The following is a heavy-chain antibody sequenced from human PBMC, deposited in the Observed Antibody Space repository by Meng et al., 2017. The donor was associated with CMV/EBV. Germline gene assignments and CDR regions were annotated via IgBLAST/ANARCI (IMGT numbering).Heavy chain of an antibody. CDR3: AGGRVGYDILTGSTYYYYYGMDV. Sequence: GSLRLSCAVYGGSLSGYYWSWIRQPPGKGLEWIGEINHSGSTNYNQSLKSRVTISVDTSKNQFSLKLSSVTAADTAVYYCAGGRVGYDILTGSTYYYYYGMDVWGQGTTVTVSS. CDR2: INHSGST. J-gene: IGHJ6*02. V-gene: IGHV4-34*01. CDR1: GGSLSGYY. D-gene: IGHD3-9*01.